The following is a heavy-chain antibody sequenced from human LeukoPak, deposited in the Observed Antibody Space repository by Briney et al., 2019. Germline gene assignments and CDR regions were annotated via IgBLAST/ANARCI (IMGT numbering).Heavy chain of an antibody. CDR1: GFTFSSYA. J-gene: IGHJ4*02. Sequence: GGSLRLSCAASGFTFSSYAMSWVRQAPGKGLEWVSAISGSGGSTYYADSVKGRFTISRDNSKNTLYLQMNSLRAEDTAVYYCAKMPVSYSSGWSNFDYWGQETLVTVSS. CDR2: ISGSGGST. CDR3: AKMPVSYSSGWSNFDY. D-gene: IGHD6-19*01. V-gene: IGHV3-23*01.